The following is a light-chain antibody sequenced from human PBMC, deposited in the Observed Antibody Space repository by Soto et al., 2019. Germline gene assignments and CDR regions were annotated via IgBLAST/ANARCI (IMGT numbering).Light chain of an antibody. CDR2: EVT. CDR3: CPYRSGTSV. V-gene: IGLV2-14*01. J-gene: IGLJ1*01. Sequence: QSVLTQPASVSGSPGQSITISCTGTSTDVSGRNYVSWYQQHPGKAPKVIIYEVTNRPSGISHRFSGSKSGNTASLTISGLQAEDEADYYCCPYRSGTSVFGTGTKVTVL. CDR1: STDVSGRNY.